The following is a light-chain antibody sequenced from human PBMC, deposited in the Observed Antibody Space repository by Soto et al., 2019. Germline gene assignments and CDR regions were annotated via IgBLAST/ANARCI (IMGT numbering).Light chain of an antibody. V-gene: IGLV2-14*01. CDR3: SSYTSSSTPVV. Sequence: QSVLAQPASVAGSPGQSITVSCTGTSTDVGPYYYVSWYQQHPGKAPKLIIYEVSHRPFGVSNRFSGSKSGNTASLTISGLQAEDEADYYCSSYTSSSTPVVFGGGTKLTVL. CDR2: EVS. CDR1: STDVGPYYY. J-gene: IGLJ2*01.